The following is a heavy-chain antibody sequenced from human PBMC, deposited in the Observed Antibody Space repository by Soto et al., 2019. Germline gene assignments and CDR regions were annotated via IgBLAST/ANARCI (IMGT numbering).Heavy chain of an antibody. CDR3: AKDQSTNSRSYHALDV. Sequence: QVQLVESGGGVVQPGESLRLSCAASEFTFSSYAMHWFRQARGKGLEWVAVVSNDGSNKYYADSVKGRFTISRDNSKNTLNLQMNSLRAEDTAVYYCAKDQSTNSRSYHALDVWGQGTTVTVSS. J-gene: IGHJ6*02. CDR2: VSNDGSNK. CDR1: EFTFSSYA. D-gene: IGHD2-8*01. V-gene: IGHV3-30*18.